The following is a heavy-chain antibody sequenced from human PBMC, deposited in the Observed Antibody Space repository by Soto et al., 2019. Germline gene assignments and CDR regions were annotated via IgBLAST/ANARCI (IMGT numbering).Heavy chain of an antibody. J-gene: IGHJ3*02. Sequence: QMQLVQSGPEVKKPGTSVKVSCKASGFTFTSSAMQWVRQARGQRLEWIGWIVVGSGNTNYAQKFQERVTITRDMSTSTGETGLSSRRSEDTAVYYCAAGSQLTVGDAFDIWGQGTKVTVSS. CDR2: IVVGSGNT. V-gene: IGHV1-58*02. CDR1: GFTFTSSA. CDR3: AAGSQLTVGDAFDI. D-gene: IGHD2-2*01.